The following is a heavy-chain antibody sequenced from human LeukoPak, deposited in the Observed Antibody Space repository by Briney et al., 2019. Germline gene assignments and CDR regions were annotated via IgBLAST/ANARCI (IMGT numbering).Heavy chain of an antibody. D-gene: IGHD3-22*01. CDR1: GGSVSGYY. CDR3: ASRGDPRSSGYYHATNYYGMDV. CDR2: INHSGST. V-gene: IGHV4-34*01. J-gene: IGHJ6*02. Sequence: SETLSLTCGVYGGSVSGYYWNWIRQPPGKGLEWIGEINHSGSTSCNPSLKSRVTISLDTSKNQFSLKLRSVTAADTAVYYCASRGDPRSSGYYHATNYYGMDVWGQGTTVTVSS.